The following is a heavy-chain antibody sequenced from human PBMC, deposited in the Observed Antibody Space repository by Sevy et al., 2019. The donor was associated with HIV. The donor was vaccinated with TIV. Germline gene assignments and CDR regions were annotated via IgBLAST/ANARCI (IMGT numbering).Heavy chain of an antibody. CDR3: ARVMGLRSGFDY. D-gene: IGHD3-10*02. CDR1: GDSLSNYY. Sequence: SETLSLTCTLSGDSLSNYYWNWVRPSPGKGLGWLGLIYSSGSTNYNPPLRGRITMSVDTAKSQFSLKLTSVTAADTAVYFCARVMGLRSGFDYWGQGIPVTVSS. CDR2: IYSSGST. J-gene: IGHJ4*02. V-gene: IGHV4-4*07.